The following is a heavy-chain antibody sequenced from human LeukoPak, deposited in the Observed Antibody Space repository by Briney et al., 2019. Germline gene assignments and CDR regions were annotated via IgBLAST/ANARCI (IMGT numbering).Heavy chain of an antibody. CDR1: GGSISSGSYY. Sequence: SETLSLTCTVSGGSISSGSYYWSWMRQPAGKGLEWIGRIYTSGSTNYNPSLKSRVTVSVDTSKNQFSLKLSSVTAADTAVYYCARGDSSGWISRFWGQGTLVTVSS. CDR2: IYTSGST. D-gene: IGHD6-19*01. V-gene: IGHV4-61*02. CDR3: ARGDSSGWISRF. J-gene: IGHJ4*02.